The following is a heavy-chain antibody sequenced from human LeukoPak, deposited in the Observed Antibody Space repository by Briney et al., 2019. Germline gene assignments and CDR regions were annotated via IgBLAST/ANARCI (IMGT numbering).Heavy chain of an antibody. CDR2: IYYSGSP. CDR3: AGHSFLVNDFGTHY. D-gene: IGHD3-3*01. Sequence: SETLSLTCTASGCSFSSYGYNSGRIRQPPGKGLEWIGNIYYSGSPYYNPSLKSRVTISVDTSKNQFSLKLSSVTAADTAVYYCAGHSFLVNDFGTHYWGQRTLVTVSS. J-gene: IGHJ4*02. V-gene: IGHV4-39*01. CDR1: GCSFSSYGYN.